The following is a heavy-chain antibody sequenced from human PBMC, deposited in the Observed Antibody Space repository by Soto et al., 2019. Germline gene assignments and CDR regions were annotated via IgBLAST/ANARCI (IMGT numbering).Heavy chain of an antibody. V-gene: IGHV3-33*01. CDR3: ARDSAEVVVVPAAMITYYYYGMDV. D-gene: IGHD2-2*01. CDR1: GFTFSGGG. CDR2: IWYDGSNQ. Sequence: PGGSLRLSCAASGFTFSGGGMHWVRQAPGKGLEWVAVIWYDGSNQYYADPVKGRFTTSRDNSKNTLYLQMNSLRAEDTAVYYCARDSAEVVVVPAAMITYYYYGMDVWGQGTTVTVSS. J-gene: IGHJ6*02.